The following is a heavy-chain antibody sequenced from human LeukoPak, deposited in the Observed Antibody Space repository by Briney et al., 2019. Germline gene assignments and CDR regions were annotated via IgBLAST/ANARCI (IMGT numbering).Heavy chain of an antibody. J-gene: IGHJ5*02. Sequence: GGSLRLSCAASGFTFSSHGMQWVRQAPGKGLEWVALIWYDGSRTNYVDSVMGRFTISRDSSKNTRYLQMDNLRVEDTAVYFCAKDLSYGSLWFDPWGQGTLVTVSS. CDR1: GFTFSSHG. D-gene: IGHD3-10*01. CDR3: AKDLSYGSLWFDP. CDR2: IWYDGSRT. V-gene: IGHV3-33*06.